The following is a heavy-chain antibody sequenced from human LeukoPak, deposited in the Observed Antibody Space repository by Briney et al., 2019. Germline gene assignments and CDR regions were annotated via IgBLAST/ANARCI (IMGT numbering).Heavy chain of an antibody. J-gene: IGHJ5*02. Sequence: ASVKVSCKASGYTFTSYDTNWVRQATGQGLEWMGWMNPNSGNTGYAQKFQGRVTMTRNTSISTAYMELSSLRSEDAAVYYCARSTGEWFDPWGQGTLVTVSS. CDR1: GYTFTSYD. D-gene: IGHD3-16*01. V-gene: IGHV1-8*01. CDR2: MNPNSGNT. CDR3: ARSTGEWFDP.